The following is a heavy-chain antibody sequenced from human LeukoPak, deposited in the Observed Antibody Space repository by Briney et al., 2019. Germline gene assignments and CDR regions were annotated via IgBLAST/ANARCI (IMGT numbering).Heavy chain of an antibody. CDR3: ASSRANWGSILVYGMDV. V-gene: IGHV1-46*01. D-gene: IGHD7-27*01. Sequence: AAVKVSCKASGYTFTSYYMHWVRQAPGQGREWMGIINPSGGSTSYAQKFQGRVTMTRDTSTSTVYMELSSLRYEDTAVYYCASSRANWGSILVYGMDVWGKGTTVTVSS. CDR1: GYTFTSYY. J-gene: IGHJ6*04. CDR2: INPSGGST.